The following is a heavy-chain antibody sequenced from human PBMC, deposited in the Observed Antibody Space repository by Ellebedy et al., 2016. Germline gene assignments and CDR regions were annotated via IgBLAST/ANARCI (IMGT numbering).Heavy chain of an antibody. V-gene: IGHV4-59*11. J-gene: IGHJ4*02. Sequence: SETLSLTCTVPGGSISSHYWSWIRQPPGKGLEWIGYIYNSGSTNYNPSLKSRVTISIDTSKNQFSLNLSSVTAADTAVYYCARCDIVASKPLDYWGQGTLVTVSS. D-gene: IGHD5-12*01. CDR1: GGSISSHY. CDR3: ARCDIVASKPLDY. CDR2: IYNSGST.